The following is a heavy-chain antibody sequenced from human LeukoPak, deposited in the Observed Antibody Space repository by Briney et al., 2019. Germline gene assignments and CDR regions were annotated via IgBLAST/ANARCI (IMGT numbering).Heavy chain of an antibody. CDR3: ARDIRWELGLEDAFDI. V-gene: IGHV1-2*02. J-gene: IGHJ3*02. Sequence: RASVKVSCKASGSTFTDYYMHWVRQAPGQGLEWMGWINPNSGGTNFAQKFQGRVTMTRDTSISTAYMELNRLRSDDTAVYYCARDIRWELGLEDAFDIWGQGTMVTVSS. D-gene: IGHD1-26*01. CDR1: GSTFTDYY. CDR2: INPNSGGT.